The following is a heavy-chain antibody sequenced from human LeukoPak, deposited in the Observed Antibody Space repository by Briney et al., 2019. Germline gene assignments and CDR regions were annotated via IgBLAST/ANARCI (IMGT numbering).Heavy chain of an antibody. Sequence: SETLSLTCAVYGGSFSNYDWTWIRQPPGKGLEWIGEIHHSGRTIYNPSLKSRITISADTSKKQFSLRLSSVTAADTAVYYCARGRSRVTIFGVALNWLDSWGQGNLVTVSS. CDR3: ARGRSRVTIFGVALNWLDS. D-gene: IGHD3-3*01. V-gene: IGHV4-34*01. CDR2: IHHSGRT. J-gene: IGHJ5*01. CDR1: GGSFSNYD.